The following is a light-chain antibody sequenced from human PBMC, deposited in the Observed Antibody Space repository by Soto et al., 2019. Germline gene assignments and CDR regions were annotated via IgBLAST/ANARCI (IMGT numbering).Light chain of an antibody. V-gene: IGLV2-14*01. CDR2: EVS. J-gene: IGLJ2*01. CDR1: SSDVGGYNY. CDR3: SSYTSSSTLDVV. Sequence: QSVLTQPASVSGSPGQSITISCTGTSSDVGGYNYVSWYQQHPGKAPKLMIYEVSNRPSGVSNRFSGSKSGNTASLTFSGLQAEDEADYYCSSYTSSSTLDVVFGGGTKVTVL.